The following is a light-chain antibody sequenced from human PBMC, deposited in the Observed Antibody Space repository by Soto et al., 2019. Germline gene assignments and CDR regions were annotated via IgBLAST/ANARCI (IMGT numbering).Light chain of an antibody. CDR1: SSNIGSNY. J-gene: IGLJ1*01. V-gene: IGLV1-47*01. CDR2: RNN. CDR3: AAWDDSLSVYV. Sequence: QSVLTQPPSASGTPGQRVIISCSGSSSNIGSNYVYWYQQLPGTAPKLLIYRNNQRPSGVPDRFSGSKSGTSASLAISGLRSEDEADYYCAAWDDSLSVYVFGTGTKVTVL.